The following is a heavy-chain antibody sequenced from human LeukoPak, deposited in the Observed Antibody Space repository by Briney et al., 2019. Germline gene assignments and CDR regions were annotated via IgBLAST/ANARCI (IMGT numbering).Heavy chain of an antibody. CDR1: GFTFSSYS. CDR3: ASLPYCSSTSCYLDY. Sequence: PGGSLRLSCAASGFTFSSYSMNWVRQAPGKGLEWVSSISSSSSYIYYADSVKGRFTISRDNAKNSLYLQMNSLRAEDTAVYYRASLPYCSSTSCYLDYWGQGTLATVSS. V-gene: IGHV3-21*01. D-gene: IGHD2-2*01. J-gene: IGHJ4*02. CDR2: ISSSSSYI.